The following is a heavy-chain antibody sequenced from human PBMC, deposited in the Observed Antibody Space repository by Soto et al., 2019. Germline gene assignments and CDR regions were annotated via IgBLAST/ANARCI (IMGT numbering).Heavy chain of an antibody. J-gene: IGHJ6*03. Sequence: PGGSLRLSCAASGFTFSIYDMHWVRQATGKGLEWVSAIGTAGDTYYPGSVKGRFTISRENAKNSLYLQMNSLRAGDTAVYYCARGRYCTNGVCYILPAYYYYMDVWGKGTTVTVSS. CDR3: ARGRYCTNGVCYILPAYYYYMDV. CDR2: IGTAGDT. V-gene: IGHV3-13*01. D-gene: IGHD2-8*01. CDR1: GFTFSIYD.